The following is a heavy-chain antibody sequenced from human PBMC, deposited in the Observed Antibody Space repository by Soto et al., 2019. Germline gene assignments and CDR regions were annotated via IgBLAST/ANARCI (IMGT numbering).Heavy chain of an antibody. CDR1: GYTFTDYY. D-gene: IGHD1-1*01. V-gene: IGHV1-2*02. CDR2: INPNSGDT. J-gene: IGHJ3*02. Sequence: QVPLVQSGAEVKKPGASVKVSCKASGYTFTDYYLNWVRQAPGQGLVWMGWINPNSGDTSYAQVFQGRVTMTRDTSTSTVYMEVSSLRSDDTAMFYCARIGRTSAFDMWGQGTLVTVSS. CDR3: ARIGRTSAFDM.